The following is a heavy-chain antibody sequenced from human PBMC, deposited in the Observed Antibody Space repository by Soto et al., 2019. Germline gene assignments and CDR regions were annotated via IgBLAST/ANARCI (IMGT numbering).Heavy chain of an antibody. CDR2: IKQDGSEK. Sequence: EVQLVESGGGLVQPGGSLRLSCAASGLTFSSYWMNWVRQAPGKGLEWVANIKQDGSEKNYVDSVKGRVTISRDNATDSLYLQMNSLRAEDTAVYYCVRDIVTTRFTGLDYWGQGILVTVSS. J-gene: IGHJ4*02. V-gene: IGHV3-7*01. CDR3: VRDIVTTRFTGLDY. D-gene: IGHD3-3*01. CDR1: GLTFSSYW.